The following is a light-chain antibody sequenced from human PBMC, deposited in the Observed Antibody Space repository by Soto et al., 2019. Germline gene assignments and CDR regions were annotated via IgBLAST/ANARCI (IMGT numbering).Light chain of an antibody. CDR2: DDN. V-gene: IGLV1-51*01. Sequence: QSVLTQPPSVSAAPGQKVTISCSASSSNIAFNSVSWYQQQPGTAPRLLIYDDNKRPSGIPARFSGSKSGTTATLGITGLQTEDEADYYCGTSDTNLSVVFGGGTKVTVL. CDR3: GTSDTNLSVV. J-gene: IGLJ3*02. CDR1: SSNIAFNS.